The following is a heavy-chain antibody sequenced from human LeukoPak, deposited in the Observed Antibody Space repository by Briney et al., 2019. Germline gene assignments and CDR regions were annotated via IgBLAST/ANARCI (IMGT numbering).Heavy chain of an antibody. CDR3: ARAYGSGSYYNGVTYNWFDP. V-gene: IGHV1-69*13. J-gene: IGHJ5*02. CDR1: GGTFSSYA. Sequence: ASVKVSFKASGGTFSSYAISWVRQAPGQGLEWMGGIIPIFGTANYAQKFQGRVTITADESTSTAYMELSSLRSEDTAVYYCARAYGSGSYYNGVTYNWFDPWGQGTLVTVSS. D-gene: IGHD3-10*01. CDR2: IIPIFGTA.